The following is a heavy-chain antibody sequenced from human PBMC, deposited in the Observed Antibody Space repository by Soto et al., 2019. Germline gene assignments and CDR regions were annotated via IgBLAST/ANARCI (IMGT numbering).Heavy chain of an antibody. CDR2: LYDVDGS. CDR1: GLTVSGKKY. Sequence: DVQLVESGGGLMQPGESLRLSCAASGLTVSGKKYVAWLRQAPGKGLEWVSALYDVDGSFYADSVKGRFTTSSDSSKTTVYLQMNGLRPDDAAVYYCATWHEREHAYDVWGQGTTFTVSS. CDR3: ATWHEREHAYDV. D-gene: IGHD1-1*01. J-gene: IGHJ3*01. V-gene: IGHV3-53*01.